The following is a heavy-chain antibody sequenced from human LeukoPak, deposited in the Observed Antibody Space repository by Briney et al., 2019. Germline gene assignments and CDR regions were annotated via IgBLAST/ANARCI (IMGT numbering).Heavy chain of an antibody. CDR1: GGSMNGYF. CDR2: MYYSGSA. J-gene: IGHJ5*01. V-gene: IGHV4-59*01. CDR3: ARALQGSSWSAWFDS. Sequence: PSETLSLTCTVSGGSMNGYFWSWIRQSPGKGLEWIAYMYYSGSANYNPSVKSRVTISVDTSQNQFSLDLSSVTAADTAVYYCARALQGSSWSAWFDSWGQGTLVTVSS. D-gene: IGHD6-13*01.